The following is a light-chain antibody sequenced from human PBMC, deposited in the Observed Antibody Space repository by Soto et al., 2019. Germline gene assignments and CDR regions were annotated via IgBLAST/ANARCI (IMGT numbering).Light chain of an antibody. Sequence: DIQLTQSPSTLSASVGDRVTITCRASQTITNLLAWFQQKPGKAPEILIYKASSLQSGVPSRFSGSGSGTEFTLTISSLQPDDFATYYCQQYNSYWTFGQGTKVDIK. CDR1: QTITNL. J-gene: IGKJ1*01. CDR3: QQYNSYWT. V-gene: IGKV1-5*03. CDR2: KAS.